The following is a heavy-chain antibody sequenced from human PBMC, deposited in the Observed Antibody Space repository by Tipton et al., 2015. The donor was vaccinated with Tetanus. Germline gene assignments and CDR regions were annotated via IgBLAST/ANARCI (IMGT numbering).Heavy chain of an antibody. V-gene: IGHV4-39*01. CDR1: GGSIRGGTFY. J-gene: IGHJ4*02. Sequence: LSLTCTVSGGSIRGGTFYWGWIRQPPGKGLEWIGSIYESGDTYYIPSLKSRVAISVDTSKNQFSLNLNSMAAADTGVYYCARHQSGYFTPFDYWGQGNLVTVPS. CDR2: IYESGDT. D-gene: IGHD3-3*01. CDR3: ARHQSGYFTPFDY.